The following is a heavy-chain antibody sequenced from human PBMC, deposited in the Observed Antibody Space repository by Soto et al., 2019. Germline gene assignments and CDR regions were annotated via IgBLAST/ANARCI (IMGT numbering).Heavy chain of an antibody. CDR3: AKEFDWSQGVGAFDI. D-gene: IGHD3-9*01. V-gene: IGHV3-23*01. CDR2: ISGSGGST. J-gene: IGHJ3*02. Sequence: GGSLRLSCAASGFTFSSYAMSWIRQAQGKGLEWVSAISGSGGSTYYADSVKGRFTISRDNSKNTLYLQMNSLRAEDTAVYYCAKEFDWSQGVGAFDIWGQGTMVTVSS. CDR1: GFTFSSYA.